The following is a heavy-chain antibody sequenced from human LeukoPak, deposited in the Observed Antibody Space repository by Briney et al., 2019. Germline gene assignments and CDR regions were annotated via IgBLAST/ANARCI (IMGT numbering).Heavy chain of an antibody. V-gene: IGHV4-59*01. CDR2: IYYSGST. CDR1: GGSISSYY. CDR3: GAYYYVSSGYYTLDY. Sequence: PSETLSLTCTVSGGSISSYYWSWIRQPPGKGLEWIGYIYYSGSTNYNPSLKSQVTISVDTSKNQFSLKLSSVTAADTAVYYCGAYYYVSSGYYTLDYWGQGTLVTVSS. D-gene: IGHD3-22*01. J-gene: IGHJ4*02.